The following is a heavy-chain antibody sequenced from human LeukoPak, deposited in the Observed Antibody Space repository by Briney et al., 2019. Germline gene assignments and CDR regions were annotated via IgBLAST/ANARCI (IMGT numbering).Heavy chain of an antibody. CDR2: IYYSGST. Sequence: PSETLSLTCTVSGGSISGSSYYWGWLRQPPGKGLEWIGGIYYSGSTYYNPSLKSRVTISVDTSKNQFSLKLSSVTAADTAVYYCARQEADFWSGYSDYWGQGTLVTVSS. CDR1: GGSISGSSYY. D-gene: IGHD3-3*01. V-gene: IGHV4-39*01. CDR3: ARQEADFWSGYSDY. J-gene: IGHJ4*02.